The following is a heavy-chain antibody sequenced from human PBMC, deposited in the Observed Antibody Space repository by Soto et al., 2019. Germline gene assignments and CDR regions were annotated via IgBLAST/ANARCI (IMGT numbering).Heavy chain of an antibody. V-gene: IGHV3-9*01. CDR1: GFTFNSHA. Sequence: GGYLRLSCAVSGFTFNSHAMHWVRQAPGKGLEWVSGISWNSGSIGYADSVKGRFTISRDNAKNSLYLQMNSLRAEDTALYYCAKDISSLEYSSSAPDYWGQGTRVTVSS. CDR2: ISWNSGSI. J-gene: IGHJ4*02. CDR3: AKDISSLEYSSSAPDY. D-gene: IGHD6-6*01.